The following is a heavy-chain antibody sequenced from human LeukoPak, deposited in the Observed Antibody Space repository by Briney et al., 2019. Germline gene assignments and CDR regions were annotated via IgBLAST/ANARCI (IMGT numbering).Heavy chain of an antibody. CDR3: ARARDPDPYYDFWSGPARYFDY. D-gene: IGHD3-3*01. CDR2: INHSGST. V-gene: IGHV4-34*01. Sequence: SETLSLTCAVYGGSFSGYYWSWIRQPPGKGLEWIGEINHSGSTNYNPSIKSRVTISVDTSKNQFSLNLTSVTAADTAVYYCARARDPDPYYDFWSGPARYFDYWGQGTLVTVSS. J-gene: IGHJ4*02. CDR1: GGSFSGYY.